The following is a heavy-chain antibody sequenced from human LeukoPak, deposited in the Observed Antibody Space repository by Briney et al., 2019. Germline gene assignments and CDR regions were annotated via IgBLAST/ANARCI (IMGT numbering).Heavy chain of an antibody. Sequence: PSETLSLTCTVSGASIGGSSYHWGWIRQPPGKGLEWIGSIFDTGSTYYNASLKSRVTISVDTSKNQFSLKMSSVTAADAAVYYCARKAIFGVVNSYYFDYWGQGTLITVSS. J-gene: IGHJ4*02. D-gene: IGHD3-3*01. V-gene: IGHV4-39*01. CDR1: GASIGGSSYH. CDR2: IFDTGST. CDR3: ARKAIFGVVNSYYFDY.